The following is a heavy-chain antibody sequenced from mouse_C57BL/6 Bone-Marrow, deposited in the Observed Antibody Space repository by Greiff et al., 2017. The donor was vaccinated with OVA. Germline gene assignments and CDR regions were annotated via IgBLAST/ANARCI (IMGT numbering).Heavy chain of an antibody. CDR3: ARRGYGYYFDY. Sequence: QVQLQQSGAELVRPGASVKLSCKASGYTFTDYYINWVKQRPGQGLEWIARIYPGSGNTYYNEKFKGKATLTAEKSSSTAYMQLSSLTSEDSAVYFCARRGYGYYFDYWGQGTTLTVSS. V-gene: IGHV1-76*01. CDR2: IYPGSGNT. D-gene: IGHD1-1*01. J-gene: IGHJ2*01. CDR1: GYTFTDYY.